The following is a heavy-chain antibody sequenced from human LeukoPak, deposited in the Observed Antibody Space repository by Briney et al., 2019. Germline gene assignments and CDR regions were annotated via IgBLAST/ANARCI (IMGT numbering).Heavy chain of an antibody. CDR1: GFTFSSYG. J-gene: IGHJ4*02. V-gene: IGHV3-30*02. Sequence: GGSLRLSCAASGFTFSSYGMHWVRQAPGKGLEWVAFIRYDGSNKYYADSVKGRFTISRDNSKNTLYLQMNSLRAEDTAVYYCARVRDFWRSYYFDYWGQGTLVTVSS. CDR3: ARVRDFWRSYYFDY. D-gene: IGHD3-3*01. CDR2: IRYDGSNK.